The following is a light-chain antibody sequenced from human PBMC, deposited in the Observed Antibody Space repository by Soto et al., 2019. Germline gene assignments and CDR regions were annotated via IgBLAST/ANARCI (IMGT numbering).Light chain of an antibody. CDR1: SSDIGGYKY. CDR2: NVA. V-gene: IGLV2-11*01. J-gene: IGLJ1*01. CDR3: CSYAGIDTHDV. Sequence: QSALTQPRSVSGSPGQSVTVSCTGTSSDIGGYKYVSWYQQYPGKAPKLMIFNVARRPSGVPDRFSGSKSGSTASLTISGLHAEDEADYYCCSYAGIDTHDVFGTGTKLTVL.